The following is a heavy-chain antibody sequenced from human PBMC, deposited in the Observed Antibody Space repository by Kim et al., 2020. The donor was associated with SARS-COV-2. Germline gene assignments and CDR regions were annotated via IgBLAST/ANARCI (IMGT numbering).Heavy chain of an antibody. Sequence: GGSLRLSCAASGFTFSSYDMHWVRQATGKGLEWVSAIGTAGVTYYPGSVKGRFTISRENAKNSLYLQMNSLRAGDTAVYYCAREGYSSGWDPYGMDVWGQGTTVTVSS. D-gene: IGHD6-19*01. CDR3: AREGYSSGWDPYGMDV. J-gene: IGHJ6*02. V-gene: IGHV3-13*01. CDR1: GFTFSSYD. CDR2: IGTAGVT.